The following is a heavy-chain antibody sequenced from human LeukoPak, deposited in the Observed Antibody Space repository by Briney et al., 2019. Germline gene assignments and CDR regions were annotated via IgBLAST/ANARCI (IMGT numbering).Heavy chain of an antibody. V-gene: IGHV3-73*01. CDR2: IRSKARSYAT. CDR3: LEMNTKSY. J-gene: IGHJ4*02. Sequence: GGSLRLSCADSGFTFSGAAIHWVRQASGKGLEWVGRIRSKARSYATEYAASVRGRFTISREDSKNTAYLQMNSLKTEDTAIYYCLEMNTKSYWGQGTLVTVSS. D-gene: IGHD5-24*01. CDR1: GFTFSGAA.